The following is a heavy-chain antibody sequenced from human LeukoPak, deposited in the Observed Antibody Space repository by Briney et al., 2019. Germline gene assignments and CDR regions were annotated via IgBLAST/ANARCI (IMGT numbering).Heavy chain of an antibody. Sequence: PSETLSLTCTVSGGSISSYYWSWIRQPAGKGLEWIGRIYTSGSTNYNPSLKSRVTMSVDTSKNQFSLKLSSVAAADTAVYYCAGVAGELLYHAFDIWGQGTMVTVSS. CDR2: IYTSGST. D-gene: IGHD3-10*01. CDR1: GGSISSYY. J-gene: IGHJ3*02. CDR3: AGVAGELLYHAFDI. V-gene: IGHV4-4*07.